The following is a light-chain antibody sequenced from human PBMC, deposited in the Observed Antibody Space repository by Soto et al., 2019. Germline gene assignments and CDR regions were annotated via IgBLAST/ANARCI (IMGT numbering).Light chain of an antibody. CDR1: QSVLYSSRDKNY. CDR2: GAS. CDR3: HQYYSTPWT. J-gene: IGKJ1*01. V-gene: IGKV4-1*01. Sequence: DIVMTQSPDSLAVSLGERATINCKSSQSVLYSSRDKNYLTWYQQKPGQPPKLLIYGASTRESGVPDRFSGSGSGTDFTLTISSLQAEDVAVYYCHQYYSTPWTFGQGTKVEIK.